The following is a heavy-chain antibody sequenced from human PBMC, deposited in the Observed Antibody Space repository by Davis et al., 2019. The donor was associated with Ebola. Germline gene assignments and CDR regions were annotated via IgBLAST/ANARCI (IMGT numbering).Heavy chain of an antibody. Sequence: PGGSLRLSCKGSGYSFTSYWIGWVRQMPGKGLEWMGIIYPGDSDTRYSPSFQGQVTISADKSISTAYLQWSSLKASDTAMYYCARSEVDYYDSSGYFNWGQGTLVTVSS. J-gene: IGHJ4*02. CDR1: GYSFTSYW. CDR2: IYPGDSDT. V-gene: IGHV5-51*01. D-gene: IGHD3-22*01. CDR3: ARSEVDYYDSSGYFN.